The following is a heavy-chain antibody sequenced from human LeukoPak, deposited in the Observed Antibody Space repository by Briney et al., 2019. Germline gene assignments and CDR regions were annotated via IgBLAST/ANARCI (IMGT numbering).Heavy chain of an antibody. V-gene: IGHV1-2*02. J-gene: IGHJ5*02. CDR3: AGDGVAVDIVVVPAAPNWFDP. Sequence: ASVKYSCKASAYTFSGYYIHWVRQAPGQGLEWMGWINPTSGDTNSAQKFQGRVTMTRDTSISRAYLELSSLRSDDTAVYYCAGDGVAVDIVVVPAAPNWFDPWGQGTLVTVSS. CDR1: AYTFSGYY. D-gene: IGHD2-2*03. CDR2: INPTSGDT.